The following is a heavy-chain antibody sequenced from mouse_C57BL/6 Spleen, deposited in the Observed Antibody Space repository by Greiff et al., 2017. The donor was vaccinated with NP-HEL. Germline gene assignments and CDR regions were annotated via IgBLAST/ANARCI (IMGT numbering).Heavy chain of an antibody. CDR1: GYTFTDYY. CDR2: IYPGSGNT. Sequence: QVQLKESGAELVRPGASVKLSCKASGYTFTDYYINWVKQRPGQGLEWIARIYPGSGNTYYNEKFKGKATLTADKSSSTAYMQLSSLTSEDSAVYFCARSDYGYYAWYFDVWGTGTTVTVSS. CDR3: ARSDYGYYAWYFDV. J-gene: IGHJ1*03. D-gene: IGHD2-3*01. V-gene: IGHV1-76*01.